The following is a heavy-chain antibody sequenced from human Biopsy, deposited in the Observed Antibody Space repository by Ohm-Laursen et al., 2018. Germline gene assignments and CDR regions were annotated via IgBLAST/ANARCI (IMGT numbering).Heavy chain of an antibody. D-gene: IGHD6-6*01. CDR2: ISETSSHI. CDR3: ARDSSRRAREGGMDV. CDR1: GFSVSSYD. J-gene: IGHJ6*02. Sequence: SLRLSCAASGFSVSSYDMNWVRQAPGKGLEWISYISETSSHIYDADSVRGRFTVARDIAKNSLYLQPNSLRVEDTAVNYCARDSSRRAREGGMDVWGQGTTVTVSS. V-gene: IGHV3-21*01.